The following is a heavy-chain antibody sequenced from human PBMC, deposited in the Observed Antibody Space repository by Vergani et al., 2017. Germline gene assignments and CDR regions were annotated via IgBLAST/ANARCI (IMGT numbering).Heavy chain of an antibody. D-gene: IGHD6-19*01. J-gene: IGHJ4*02. CDR1: GFTVSSNY. Sequence: EVQLVESGGGLIQPGGSLRLSCAASGFTVSSNYMSWVRQAPGKGLEWVSSISSSSSYIYYADSVKGRFTISRDNAKNSLYLQMNSLRAEDTAVYYCARPIYSSVNLPGSPYFDYWGQGTLVTVSA. CDR3: ARPIYSSVNLPGSPYFDY. V-gene: IGHV3-21*01. CDR2: ISSSSSYI.